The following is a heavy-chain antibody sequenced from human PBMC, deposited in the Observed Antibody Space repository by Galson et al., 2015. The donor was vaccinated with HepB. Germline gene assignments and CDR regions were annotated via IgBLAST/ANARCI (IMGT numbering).Heavy chain of an antibody. CDR1: GGTFSSYA. CDR3: ARKGMAADDYYYYMDV. J-gene: IGHJ6*03. D-gene: IGHD6-25*01. CDR2: IIPIFGTA. V-gene: IGHV1-69*13. Sequence: SVKVSCKASGGTFSSYAISWVRQAPGQGLEWMGGIIPIFGTANYAQKFQGRVTITADESTSTAYMELSSLRSEDTAVYYCARKGMAADDYYYYMDVWGEGTTVTVSS.